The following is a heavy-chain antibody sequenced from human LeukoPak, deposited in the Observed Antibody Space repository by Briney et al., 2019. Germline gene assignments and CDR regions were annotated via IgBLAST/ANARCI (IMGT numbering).Heavy chain of an antibody. Sequence: PGRSLRLSCAASGFTFDDYAMHWVRQAPGKGLEWVSGISWNSGSIGYADSVKGRFTISRDNAKNSLYLQMNSLRVEDTAVYYCARNRYMDVWGRGTRVTVSS. CDR3: ARNRYMDV. J-gene: IGHJ6*04. CDR1: GFTFDDYA. V-gene: IGHV3-9*01. CDR2: ISWNSGSI.